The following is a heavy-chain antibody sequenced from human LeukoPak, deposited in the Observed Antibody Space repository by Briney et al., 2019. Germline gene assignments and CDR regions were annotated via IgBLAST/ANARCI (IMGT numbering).Heavy chain of an antibody. D-gene: IGHD6-6*01. CDR3: ARKSAARRTSEFDY. V-gene: IGHV1-2*02. CDR2: INSNSGGT. J-gene: IGHJ4*02. Sequence: ASVKVSCKASVYTFTGYYMHSVRQAPGQGLEWMGWINSNSGGTNYAQKFQVRVTMTRDTSISTAYMALSSLGSDDTAVFYCARKSAARRTSEFDYWGQGTPVTVSS. CDR1: VYTFTGYY.